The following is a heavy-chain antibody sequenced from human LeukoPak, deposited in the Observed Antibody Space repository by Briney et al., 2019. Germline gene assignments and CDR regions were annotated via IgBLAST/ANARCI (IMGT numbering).Heavy chain of an antibody. CDR2: IYYSGST. D-gene: IGHD4-17*01. CDR3: ASGTTVTTNYYYGMDV. CDR1: GGSISSYY. Sequence: SETLSLTCTVSGGSISSYYWSWIRQPPGKGLEGIGYIYYSGSTNYNPSLKSRVTISVDTSKNQFSLKLSSVTAADTAVYYCASGTTVTTNYYYGMDVWGQGTTVTVSS. J-gene: IGHJ6*02. V-gene: IGHV4-59*01.